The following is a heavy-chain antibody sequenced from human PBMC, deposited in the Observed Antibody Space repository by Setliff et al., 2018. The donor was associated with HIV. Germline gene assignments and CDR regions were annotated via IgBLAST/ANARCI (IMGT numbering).Heavy chain of an antibody. Sequence: PGGSLRLSCAASGFTFRTYWMNWVRQAPGKGLEWVANVSPDGNKKYYVASVQGRFTSSRDNAKSSLFLQMSSLRAEDTAVYYCARVLLRTNPVYGVASNWFDPWGQGTLVTVSS. CDR1: GFTFRTYW. D-gene: IGHD2-8*01. J-gene: IGHJ5*02. CDR3: ARVLLRTNPVYGVASNWFDP. CDR2: VSPDGNKK. V-gene: IGHV3-7*03.